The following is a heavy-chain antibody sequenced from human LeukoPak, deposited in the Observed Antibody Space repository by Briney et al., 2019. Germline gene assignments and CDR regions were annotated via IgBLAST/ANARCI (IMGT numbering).Heavy chain of an antibody. CDR1: GYSFTSYW. J-gene: IGHJ4*02. D-gene: IGHD2-15*01. V-gene: IGHV5-51*01. CDR3: ATSVVVVAATWDY. CDR2: IYPGDSDT. Sequence: GESLKLSCKGSGYSFTSYWIGWVRQMPGKGLEWMGIIYPGDSDTRYSPSFQGQVTISADKSISTAYLQWSSLKASDTAMYYCATSVVVVAATWDYWGQGTLVTVSS.